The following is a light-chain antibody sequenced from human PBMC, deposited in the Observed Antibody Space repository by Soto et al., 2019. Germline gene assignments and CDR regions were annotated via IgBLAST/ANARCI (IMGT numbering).Light chain of an antibody. V-gene: IGKV3-11*01. CDR2: DAS. J-gene: IGKJ4*01. CDR3: QQRSTWPLT. Sequence: EIVLTQSPATLSLSPGERATLSCRASQSVSSYLAWYQQRPDQAPRLLIYDASNRATGIAARFSGSGSGTDFTLTISSLEPEDYAVYYCQQRSTWPLTFGGGNKVDIK. CDR1: QSVSSY.